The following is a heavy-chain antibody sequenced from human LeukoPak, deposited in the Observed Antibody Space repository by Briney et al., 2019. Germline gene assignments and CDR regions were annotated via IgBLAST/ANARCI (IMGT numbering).Heavy chain of an antibody. CDR1: GYTFTGYY. V-gene: IGHV1-2*02. CDR3: ARDPRTTKNAFDI. CDR2: INPNSGGT. J-gene: IGHJ3*02. D-gene: IGHD4-11*01. Sequence: GASVKVSCKASGYTFTGYYMHWMLQAPGQGLEWMGWINPNSGGTNYAQKFQGRVTMTRDTTISTAYMELSSLRSDDTAVYYCARDPRTTKNAFDIWGLGTMVTVSS.